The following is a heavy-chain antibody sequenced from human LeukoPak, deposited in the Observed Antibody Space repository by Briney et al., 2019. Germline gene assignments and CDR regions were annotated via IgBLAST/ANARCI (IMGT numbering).Heavy chain of an antibody. J-gene: IGHJ3*02. Sequence: PGGSLRLSCAASGFTFSSYAMSWVRQAPGKGLEWVSSINGGGGDTYYADSVKGRFTISRDNAKNTLYLQMSSLRAEDTAVYYCARAMMGTNAFDIWGHGTTVTVSS. V-gene: IGHV3-23*01. CDR3: ARAMMGTNAFDI. CDR1: GFTFSSYA. D-gene: IGHD1-7*01. CDR2: INGGGGDT.